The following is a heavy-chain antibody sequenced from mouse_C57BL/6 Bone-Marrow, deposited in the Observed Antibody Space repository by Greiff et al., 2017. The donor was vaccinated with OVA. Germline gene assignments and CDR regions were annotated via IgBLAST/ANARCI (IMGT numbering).Heavy chain of an antibody. Sequence: QVQLQQSGAELVRPGASVKLSCKASGYTFTDYYINWVKQRPGQGLEWIARIYPGSGNTYYNEKFKGKATLTAEKSSSAAYMQLSSLTSEDSAVYYCASVMGYGYDRGFAYWGQGTLVTVSA. D-gene: IGHD2-2*01. CDR1: GYTFTDYY. CDR2: IYPGSGNT. CDR3: ASVMGYGYDRGFAY. V-gene: IGHV1-76*01. J-gene: IGHJ3*01.